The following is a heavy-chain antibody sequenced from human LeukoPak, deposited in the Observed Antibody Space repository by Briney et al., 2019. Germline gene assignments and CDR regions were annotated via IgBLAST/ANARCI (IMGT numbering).Heavy chain of an antibody. D-gene: IGHD1-26*01. CDR3: ARDRWAPSYFDY. J-gene: IGHJ4*02. CDR1: GGTFSSYA. CDR2: IIPIFGTT. V-gene: IGHV1-69*05. Sequence: PVKVSCKASGGTFSSYAISWVRLAPGQGLEWMGRIIPIFGTTNYAQKFQGRVTITTDESTSTAYMELSSLRSEDTAVYYCARDRWAPSYFDYWAREPWSPSPQ.